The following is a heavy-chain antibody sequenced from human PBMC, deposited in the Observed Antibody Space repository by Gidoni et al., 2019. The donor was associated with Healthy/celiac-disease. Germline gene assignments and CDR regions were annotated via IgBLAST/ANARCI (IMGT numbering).Heavy chain of an antibody. D-gene: IGHD1-26*01. Sequence: EVQLLESGGGLVQPGGSLRLSCAASGFTFSRYAMSWVRQAPGKGLEWVSAISGSGGSTYYADSVKGRFTISRDNSKNTLYLQMNSLRAEDTAVYYCAKDQTILRYSGSSTAFDYWGQGTLVTVSS. V-gene: IGHV3-23*01. J-gene: IGHJ4*02. CDR1: GFTFSRYA. CDR2: ISGSGGST. CDR3: AKDQTILRYSGSSTAFDY.